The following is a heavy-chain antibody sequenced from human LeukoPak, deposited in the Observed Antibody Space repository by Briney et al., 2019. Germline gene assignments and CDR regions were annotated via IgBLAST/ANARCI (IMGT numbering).Heavy chain of an antibody. CDR1: GFIVSHNY. CDR2: IYIDGTT. V-gene: IGHV3-53*01. J-gene: IGHJ4*02. D-gene: IGHD6-13*01. Sequence: GGSLRLSCAASGFIVSHNYMTWARQAPGKGLEWISVIYIDGTTYYADSVKGRFTISRDQANNTLYLQMNTLRDEDTAVYYCARGPRYSFYWGQGTLVSVSS. CDR3: ARGPRYSFY.